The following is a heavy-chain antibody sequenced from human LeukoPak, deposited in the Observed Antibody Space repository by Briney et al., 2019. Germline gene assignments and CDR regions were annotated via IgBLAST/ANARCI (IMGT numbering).Heavy chain of an antibody. CDR1: GGSFSDYY. J-gene: IGHJ4*02. Sequence: PSETLSLTCAVYGGSFSDYYWSWIRQPPGKGLEWIGEINHSGDTKYNPSLKSRVTISVDTSKNQFSLKVSSVTAADTAVYYCARIQLWPLHYFDYWDQGTLVTVSS. CDR3: ARIQLWPLHYFDY. D-gene: IGHD5-18*01. CDR2: INHSGDT. V-gene: IGHV4-34*01.